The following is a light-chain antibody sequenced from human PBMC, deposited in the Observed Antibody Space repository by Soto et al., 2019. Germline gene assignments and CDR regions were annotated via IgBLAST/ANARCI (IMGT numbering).Light chain of an antibody. CDR3: MQATQWPFT. V-gene: IGKV2-30*01. J-gene: IGKJ5*01. CDR1: QSLVYSDGNTY. Sequence: DVVMTQSPLSLPVTLGQPASISCRSSQSLVYSDGNTYLSWFQQRPGQSPRRLMYKVSKRASGVPDRFGGSESGTNFTLKISRVEAEDGGVYSCMQATQWPFTFGQGTRLEIK. CDR2: KVS.